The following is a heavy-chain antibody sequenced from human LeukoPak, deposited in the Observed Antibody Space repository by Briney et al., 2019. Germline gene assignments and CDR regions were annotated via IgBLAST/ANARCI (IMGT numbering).Heavy chain of an antibody. V-gene: IGHV3-30*01. CDR3: ARDSLRAAAGPFDY. CDR1: GFTFSSYA. CDR2: ISYDGSNK. J-gene: IGHJ4*02. Sequence: GRSLRLSCAASGFTFSSYAMHWVRQAPGKGLEWVAVISYDGSNKYYADSVKGRFTISRDNSKNTLYLQMNSLRAEDTAVYYCARDSLRAAAGPFDYWGQGTLVTVSS. D-gene: IGHD6-13*01.